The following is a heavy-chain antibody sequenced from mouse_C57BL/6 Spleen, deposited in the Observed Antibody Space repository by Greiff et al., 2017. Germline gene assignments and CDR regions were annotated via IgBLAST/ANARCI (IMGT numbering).Heavy chain of an antibody. V-gene: IGHV1-9*01. D-gene: IGHD1-1*01. Sequence: QVQLQQSGAELMKPGASVKLSCKATGYTFPGYWIEWVKQRPGHGLEWIGEILPGSGSTNYNEKLKGKATFTVDTSSNTAYMQLSSRTPEDSAIYYCARKRSTGDYFDYWGQGTTLTVSS. CDR2: ILPGSGST. CDR3: ARKRSTGDYFDY. J-gene: IGHJ2*01. CDR1: GYTFPGYW.